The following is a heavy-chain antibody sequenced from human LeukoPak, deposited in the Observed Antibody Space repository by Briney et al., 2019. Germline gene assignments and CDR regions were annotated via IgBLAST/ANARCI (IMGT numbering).Heavy chain of an antibody. Sequence: PGWSLRLSCAASGXSFSSHAMCWVRQAPGKGLEWVSSIDISGGSTYYADSVQGRFTISGDNSKNTLYLQMNSLRAEDTALYYCANEVRPNDYWGQGTLVTVSS. J-gene: IGHJ4*02. CDR3: ANEVRPNDY. CDR2: IDISGGST. D-gene: IGHD1-1*01. CDR1: GXSFSSHA. V-gene: IGHV3-23*01.